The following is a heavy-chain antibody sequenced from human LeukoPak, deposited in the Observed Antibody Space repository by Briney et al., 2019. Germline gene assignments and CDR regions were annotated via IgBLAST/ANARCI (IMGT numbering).Heavy chain of an antibody. CDR1: GFSFCNYW. CDR2: TNEHGTII. CDR3: VVDLSGSADY. D-gene: IGHD3-10*01. Sequence: TGGSLRLSCAASGFSFCNYWFHWVRQAPGEGLVWVSRTNEHGTIINYADSVKGRFTISRDNAKNTLYLQMNSLRTEDSALYYCVVDLSGSADYWGQGTLVTVSS. V-gene: IGHV3-74*01. J-gene: IGHJ4*02.